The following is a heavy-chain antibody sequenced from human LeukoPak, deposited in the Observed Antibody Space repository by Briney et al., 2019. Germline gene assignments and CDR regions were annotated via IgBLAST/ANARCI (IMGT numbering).Heavy chain of an antibody. J-gene: IGHJ4*02. CDR2: IYPGDSYT. Sequence: MGIIYPGDSYTRYSPSFQGQVPISADKSISTAYLQWSSLKASDTAMYYCAVGYNWNDGGMDYWGQGTLVTVSS. D-gene: IGHD1-1*01. CDR3: AVGYNWNDGGMDY. V-gene: IGHV5-51*01.